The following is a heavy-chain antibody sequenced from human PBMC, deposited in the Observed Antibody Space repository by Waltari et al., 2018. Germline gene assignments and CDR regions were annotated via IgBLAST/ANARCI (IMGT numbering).Heavy chain of an antibody. CDR1: GFTFSSYG. CDR3: AKDSVANYYYYYYMDV. Sequence: QVQLVESGGGVVQPGRSLRLSCAASGFTFSSYGMHWVRQAPGKGLEWVAVIWYDGSNKYYADSVKGRFTISRDNSKNTLYLQMNSLRAEDTAVYYCAKDSVANYYYYYYMDVWGKGTTVTVSS. V-gene: IGHV3-33*06. J-gene: IGHJ6*03. CDR2: IWYDGSNK.